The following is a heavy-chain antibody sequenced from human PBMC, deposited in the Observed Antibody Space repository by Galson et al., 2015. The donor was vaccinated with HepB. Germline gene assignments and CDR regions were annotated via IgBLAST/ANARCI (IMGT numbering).Heavy chain of an antibody. D-gene: IGHD1-26*01. J-gene: IGHJ6*02. CDR2: IIPLFDTT. V-gene: IGHV1-69*06. Sequence: SVKVSCKASGGTFSNYAVTWVRQAPGQGLEWMGGIIPLFDTTNSAQKFQGRVTITADTSTGTAYMELSRLTSDDTAVYYCARGKLTSTLGAYFLYVLDVWGQGTTVTVSS. CDR3: ARGKLTSTLGAYFLYVLDV. CDR1: GGTFSNYA.